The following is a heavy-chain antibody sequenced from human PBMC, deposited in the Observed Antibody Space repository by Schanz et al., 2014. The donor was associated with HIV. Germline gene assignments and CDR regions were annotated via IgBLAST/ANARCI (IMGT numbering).Heavy chain of an antibody. CDR3: ATAAVTDYSDN. J-gene: IGHJ4*02. Sequence: QVQLVESGGRVVQPGRSLRLSCAASGFTFSTYGMHWVRQAPGKGLEWVAVIWYDGSNKYYADSVKGRFTISRDNSKNTLYLQMNSLRAEDTAVYYCATAAVTDYSDNWGQGTLVTVSS. D-gene: IGHD4-17*01. V-gene: IGHV3-33*01. CDR2: IWYDGSNK. CDR1: GFTFSTYG.